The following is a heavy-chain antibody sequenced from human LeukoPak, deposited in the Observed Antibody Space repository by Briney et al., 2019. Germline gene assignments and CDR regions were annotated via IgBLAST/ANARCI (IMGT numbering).Heavy chain of an antibody. V-gene: IGHV1-18*01. Sequence: ASVKVSRKASGYTFTSYGISWVRQAPGQGLEWMGWISAYSGNTNYAQKLQGRVTMTTDTSTSTAYMELRSLRSDDTAVYYCARAYSGYERYYYYYMDVWGKGTTVTVSS. J-gene: IGHJ6*03. CDR1: GYTFTSYG. CDR2: ISAYSGNT. CDR3: ARAYSGYERYYYYYMDV. D-gene: IGHD5-12*01.